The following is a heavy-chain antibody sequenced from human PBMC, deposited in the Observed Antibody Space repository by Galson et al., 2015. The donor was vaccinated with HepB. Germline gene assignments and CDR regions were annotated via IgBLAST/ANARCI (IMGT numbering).Heavy chain of an antibody. CDR1: GFTFSSYG. V-gene: IGHV3-30*18. CDR3: AKDESPAAMGVDYFDY. Sequence: SLRLSCAASGFTFSSYGMHWVRQAPGKGLEWVAVISYDGSNKYYADFVKGRFTISRDNSKNTLYLQMNSLRAEDTAVYYCAKDESPAAMGVDYFDYWGQGTLVTVSS. D-gene: IGHD2-2*01. J-gene: IGHJ4*02. CDR2: ISYDGSNK.